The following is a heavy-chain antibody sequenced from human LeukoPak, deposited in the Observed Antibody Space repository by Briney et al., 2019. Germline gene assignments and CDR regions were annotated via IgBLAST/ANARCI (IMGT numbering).Heavy chain of an antibody. Sequence: GASVKVSCKASGYTFTSYAMHWVRQAPGQRLEWMGWINAGNGNTKYSQKFQGRVTITRDTSASTAYMELSSLRSEDTAVYYCARGAPGAQLGGTEYFQHWGQGTLVTVSS. D-gene: IGHD6-13*01. CDR3: ARGAPGAQLGGTEYFQH. V-gene: IGHV1-3*01. J-gene: IGHJ1*01. CDR1: GYTFTSYA. CDR2: INAGNGNT.